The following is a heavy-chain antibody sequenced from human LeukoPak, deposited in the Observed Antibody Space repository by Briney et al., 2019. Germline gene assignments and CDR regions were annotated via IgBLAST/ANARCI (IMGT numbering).Heavy chain of an antibody. J-gene: IGHJ5*02. CDR2: ISGSGDGT. Sequence: GGSLRLSCAASGFTFSTYDMSWVRQAPGKGLEWVSGISGSGDGTYYADSVKGRFTISRDNSKNTLYLQMNSLRVEDTAVYYCAKDRDSPGFNWFDPWGQGTLVTVSS. V-gene: IGHV3-23*01. D-gene: IGHD2-21*01. CDR3: AKDRDSPGFNWFDP. CDR1: GFTFSTYD.